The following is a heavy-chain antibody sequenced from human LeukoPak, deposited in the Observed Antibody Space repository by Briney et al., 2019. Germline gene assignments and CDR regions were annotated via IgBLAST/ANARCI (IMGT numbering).Heavy chain of an antibody. Sequence: SETLSHTCTVSGGSISSSSYYWGWIRQPPGKGLEWIGSIYYSGSTYFNPSLKSRVTISVDTSKHQFSLKLSSVTAADTAVYYCARGVTKSDFWGQGTLVTVSS. J-gene: IGHJ4*02. CDR1: GGSISSSSYY. D-gene: IGHD3-3*01. CDR2: IYYSGST. V-gene: IGHV4-39*07. CDR3: ARGVTKSDF.